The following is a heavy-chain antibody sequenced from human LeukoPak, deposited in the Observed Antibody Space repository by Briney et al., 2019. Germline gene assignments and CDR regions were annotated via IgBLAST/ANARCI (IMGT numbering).Heavy chain of an antibody. V-gene: IGHV3-30*02. CDR1: GFAFSSYA. CDR3: AKVRLLGALDDAFDV. Sequence: GGSLRLSCAASGFAFSSYAMHWVRQGPGKGLEWVAFIRHDGSHHYHGDSVKGRFTISRDNSKNPLSLEMTSLRPDDTAVYYCAKVRLLGALDDAFDVWGQGTMVTV. CDR2: IRHDGSHH. J-gene: IGHJ3*01. D-gene: IGHD3-16*01.